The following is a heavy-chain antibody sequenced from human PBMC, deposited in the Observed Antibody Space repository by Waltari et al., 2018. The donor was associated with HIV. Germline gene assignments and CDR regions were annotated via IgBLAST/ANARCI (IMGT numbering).Heavy chain of an antibody. CDR1: GIAFDLFT. D-gene: IGHD1-1*01. J-gene: IGHJ4*02. CDR2: ISRVSSFS. V-gene: IGHV3-21*02. CDR3: VGDRTSLTTGDFDS. Sequence: ELVESGGGLFKPGQSLRLSCNASGIAFDLFTMPWVRQAPGRGLEWVASISRVSSFSYYSGSFKGRISISRDNAKKSLFLQMNSLTADDTGLYFCVGDRTSLTTGDFDSWGQGVPVIVSS.